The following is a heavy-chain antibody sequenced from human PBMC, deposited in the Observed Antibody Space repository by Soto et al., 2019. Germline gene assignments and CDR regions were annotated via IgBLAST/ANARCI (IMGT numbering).Heavy chain of an antibody. Sequence: GGSLRLSCAASGFTFSSYAMHWVRQAPGKGLEWVAVISYDGSNKYYADSVKGRFTISRDNSKNTLYLQMNSLRAEDTAVYYCARDQGRDTAMVKGYYFDYWGQGTLVTVSS. J-gene: IGHJ4*02. D-gene: IGHD5-18*01. V-gene: IGHV3-30-3*01. CDR2: ISYDGSNK. CDR3: ARDQGRDTAMVKGYYFDY. CDR1: GFTFSSYA.